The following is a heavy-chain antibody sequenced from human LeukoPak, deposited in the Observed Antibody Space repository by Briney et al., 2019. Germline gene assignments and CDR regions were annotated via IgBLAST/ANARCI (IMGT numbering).Heavy chain of an antibody. Sequence: GESLKISCESSGYSFTSYWIGWVRQMPGKGLEWMGIIYPGDSNTRYSPSFQGQATISADKSISTAYLQWSSLKASDSAMYYCVQCGGDCYTSSHWGQGTLVTVSS. J-gene: IGHJ4*02. V-gene: IGHV5-51*01. CDR3: VQCGGDCYTSSH. CDR2: IYPGDSNT. D-gene: IGHD2-21*02. CDR1: GYSFTSYW.